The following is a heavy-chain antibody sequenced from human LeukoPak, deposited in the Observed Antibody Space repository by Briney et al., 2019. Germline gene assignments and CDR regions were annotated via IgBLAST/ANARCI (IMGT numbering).Heavy chain of an antibody. CDR1: GFTFSSYS. V-gene: IGHV3-21*01. J-gene: IGHJ4*02. CDR3: ARDPYDYVWGSYLPPSY. CDR2: ISSSSSYI. D-gene: IGHD3-16*02. Sequence: PGGSLRLSCAASGFTFSSYSMNWVRQAPGKGLEWVSSISSSSSYIYYADSVKGRSTISRDNAKNSLYLQMNSLRAEDTAVYYCARDPYDYVWGSYLPPSYWGQGTLVTVSS.